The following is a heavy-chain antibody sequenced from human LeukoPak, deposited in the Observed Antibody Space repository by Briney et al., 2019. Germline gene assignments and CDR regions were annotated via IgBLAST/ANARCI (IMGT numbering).Heavy chain of an antibody. CDR1: GYTLTELS. CDR3: ATVSNEVGNDILTGYLI. J-gene: IGHJ4*02. D-gene: IGHD3-9*01. Sequence: ASVKVSCKASGYTLTELSMHWVRQAPGKGLEWMGGFDPEDGETIYAQKFQGRVTMTEDTSTDTAYMELSSLRSEDTAVYCCATVSNEVGNDILTGYLIWGQGTLVTVSS. V-gene: IGHV1-24*01. CDR2: FDPEDGET.